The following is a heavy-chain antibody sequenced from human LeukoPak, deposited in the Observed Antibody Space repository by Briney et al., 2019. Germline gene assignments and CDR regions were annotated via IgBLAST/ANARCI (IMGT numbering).Heavy chain of an antibody. CDR3: ARSSGSYYYFDY. Sequence: GGSLRLSCAASGFTFSSYGMHWVRQAPGKGLEWVAVISYDGSNKYYADSVKGRFTISRDNSKNTLYLQMNSLRAEDTAVYYCARSSGSYYYFDYWGQGTLVTVSS. CDR1: GFTFSSYG. V-gene: IGHV3-30*03. CDR2: ISYDGSNK. J-gene: IGHJ4*02. D-gene: IGHD1-26*01.